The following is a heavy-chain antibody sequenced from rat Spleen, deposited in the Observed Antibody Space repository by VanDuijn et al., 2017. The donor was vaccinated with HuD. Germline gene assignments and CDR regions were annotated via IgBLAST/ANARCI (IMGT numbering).Heavy chain of an antibody. Sequence: EVQLVESGGGLVQPGRSLKLSCVASGLNFSDYYMAWVRQAPKKGLEWVATISYDGSSTYYRDSVKGRFTISRDTAKSTLYLQMNSLRSEDTAIYYCARVIYYYVSGGWFFDFWGPGTMVTVSS. D-gene: IGHD1-12*01. CDR1: GLNFSDYY. CDR2: ISYDGSST. CDR3: ARVIYYYVSGGWFFDF. J-gene: IGHJ1*01. V-gene: IGHV5-7*01.